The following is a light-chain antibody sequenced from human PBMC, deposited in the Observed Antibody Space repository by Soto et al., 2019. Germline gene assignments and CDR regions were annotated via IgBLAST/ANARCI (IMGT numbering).Light chain of an antibody. J-gene: IGKJ2*01. V-gene: IGKV3-20*01. CDR3: QHYGSAHT. CDR1: QSVSSSY. CDR2: GAS. Sequence: EIVLTQSPGTLSLSPGERATLSCRASQSVSSSYLAWYQQKPGQAPRLIIYGASSRATGIPDRVSGSGSGTYLTLTISRLEPEDVAVNYCQHYGSAHTFGQGTKLEIK.